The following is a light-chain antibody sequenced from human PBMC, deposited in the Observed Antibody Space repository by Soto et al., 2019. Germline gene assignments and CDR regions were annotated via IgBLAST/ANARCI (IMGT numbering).Light chain of an antibody. J-gene: IGKJ1*01. Sequence: ETVLTQSPGTLSLSPGERATLSCRASQSVSSNYLAWYQHTPGQAPRLLIYGASTRATGIPDRFSGSGSGTDFTLTISRLEPEDFAVYYCQQFDRSLPSWTFGQGTKVE. CDR1: QSVSSNY. CDR3: QQFDRSLPSWT. CDR2: GAS. V-gene: IGKV3-20*01.